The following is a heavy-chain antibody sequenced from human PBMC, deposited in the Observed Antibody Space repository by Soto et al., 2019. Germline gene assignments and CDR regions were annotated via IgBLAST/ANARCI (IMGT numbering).Heavy chain of an antibody. Sequence: GGSLRLSCAASGFSFSDYYINWVRQAPGKGLEWVGRTRNKASSYTTDYAAFVKGRFTISRDFSKNLIYLQMNSLKTEYMAVYYCAREGSSSGPDYEYWGQGTLVTVSS. CDR2: TRNKASSYTT. V-gene: IGHV3-72*01. CDR1: GFSFSDYY. CDR3: AREGSSSGPDYEY. D-gene: IGHD3-22*01. J-gene: IGHJ4*02.